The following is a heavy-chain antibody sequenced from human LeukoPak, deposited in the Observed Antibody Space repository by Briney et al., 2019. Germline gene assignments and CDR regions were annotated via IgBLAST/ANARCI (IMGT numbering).Heavy chain of an antibody. J-gene: IGHJ4*02. Sequence: GVSVTVSCKASGYTFTSYGISWVRQAPGQGLEWMGWISAYNGNTNYAQKLQGRVTMTTDTSTSTAYMELRSLRSDDTAVYYCARDLMLAELLLPFDYWGQGTLVTVSS. V-gene: IGHV1-18*01. CDR3: ARDLMLAELLLPFDY. D-gene: IGHD1-26*01. CDR1: GYTFTSYG. CDR2: ISAYNGNT.